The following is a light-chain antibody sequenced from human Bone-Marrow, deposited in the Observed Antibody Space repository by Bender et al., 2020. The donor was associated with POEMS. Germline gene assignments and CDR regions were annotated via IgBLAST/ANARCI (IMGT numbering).Light chain of an antibody. CDR2: DVT. V-gene: IGLV2-14*03. J-gene: IGLJ1*01. Sequence: QPALTQPASVSGSPGQSITISCSGTSTDVASYNYVSWYQQQPGRAPKLIIFDVTNRPSGVSHRFAGSKSGNTASLTISGLQAEEEADYYCSSYTRSATLVFGTGTEVTVL. CDR1: STDVASYNY. CDR3: SSYTRSATLV.